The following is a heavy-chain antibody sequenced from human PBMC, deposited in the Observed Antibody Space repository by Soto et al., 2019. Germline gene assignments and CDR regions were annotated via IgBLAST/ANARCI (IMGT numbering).Heavy chain of an antibody. CDR2: ISYDGSNK. V-gene: IGHV3-30-3*01. J-gene: IGHJ4*02. CDR1: GFTFSSYA. CDR3: ARKRTDIVVVVAATN. Sequence: QVQLVESGGGVVQPGRSLRLSCAASGFTFSSYAMHWVRQAPGKGLEWVAVISYDGSNKYYADSVKGRFTISRDNSKNTLYLQRNSLRAEDTAVYYCARKRTDIVVVVAATNWGQGTLVTVSS. D-gene: IGHD2-15*01.